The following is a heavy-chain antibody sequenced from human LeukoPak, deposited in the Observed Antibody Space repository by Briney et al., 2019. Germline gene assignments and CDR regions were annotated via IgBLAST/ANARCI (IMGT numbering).Heavy chain of an antibody. J-gene: IGHJ4*02. D-gene: IGHD1-26*01. Sequence: GGSLRLSCAASGFTFSGSAMHWVRQASGKGLEWVGRTRSKANSYATAYAASVKGRFTISRDDSKNTAYLQMNSLKTEDTAGYYCTRRGSYYHYWGQGTLVTVSS. CDR2: TRSKANSYAT. CDR3: TRRGSYYHY. CDR1: GFTFSGSA. V-gene: IGHV3-73*01.